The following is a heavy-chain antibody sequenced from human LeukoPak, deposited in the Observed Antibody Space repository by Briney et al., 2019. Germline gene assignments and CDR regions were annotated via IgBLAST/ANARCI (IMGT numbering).Heavy chain of an antibody. CDR2: IYSSGST. Sequence: SETLSLTCTVSGGSISSYYWSWIRQPPGKGLEWIGYIYSSGSTNYNPSLKSRVTISVDTSKEQFSLKLSSVTAADTALHYCARTYSTSSNFDYWGQGTLVTVSS. J-gene: IGHJ4*02. V-gene: IGHV4-4*09. D-gene: IGHD2-2*01. CDR3: ARTYSTSSNFDY. CDR1: GGSISSYY.